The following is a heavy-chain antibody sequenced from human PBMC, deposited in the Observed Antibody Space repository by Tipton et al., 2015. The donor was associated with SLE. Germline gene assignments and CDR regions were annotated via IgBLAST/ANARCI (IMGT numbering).Heavy chain of an antibody. CDR2: ISGSGGKT. J-gene: IGHJ4*02. V-gene: IGHV3-23*01. D-gene: IGHD3/OR15-3a*01. CDR1: GFTFNIYA. CDR3: AKVTGAEFIMLFGLDY. Sequence: SLRLSCVVSGFTFNIYAMSWVRQAPGKGLEWVSAISGSGGKTYYAESVKGRFTISRDNSKNTLYLQMNSLRAEDTAIYYFAKVTGAEFIMLFGLDYWGQGTLVTVSS.